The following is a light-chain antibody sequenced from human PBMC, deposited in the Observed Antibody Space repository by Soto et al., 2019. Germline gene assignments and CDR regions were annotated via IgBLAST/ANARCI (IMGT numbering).Light chain of an antibody. Sequence: EIVLTQSPGTLSLSPGERATLSCRASQSVSSSYLAWYQQKPGQAPRILIYGASSRATGIPDRFSGSGSGTDVTLTISRLEPQDFSVYYCQQHGSTPPYTFGQGTKLESK. CDR1: QSVSSSY. CDR3: QQHGSTPPYT. V-gene: IGKV3-20*01. CDR2: GAS. J-gene: IGKJ2*01.